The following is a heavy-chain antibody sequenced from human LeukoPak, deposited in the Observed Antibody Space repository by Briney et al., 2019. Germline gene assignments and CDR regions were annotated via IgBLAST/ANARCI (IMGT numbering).Heavy chain of an antibody. CDR1: GFTFSSYS. V-gene: IGHV3-48*01. CDR2: ISSSSSTI. CDR3: ARDGVTMVRGVMNYFDY. D-gene: IGHD3-10*01. Sequence: GGSLRLSCAASGFTFSSYSMNWVRQAPGKGLEWVSYISSSSSTIYYADSVKGRFTISRDNAKNSLYLQMNCLRAEDTAVYYCARDGVTMVRGVMNYFDYWGQGTLVTVSS. J-gene: IGHJ4*02.